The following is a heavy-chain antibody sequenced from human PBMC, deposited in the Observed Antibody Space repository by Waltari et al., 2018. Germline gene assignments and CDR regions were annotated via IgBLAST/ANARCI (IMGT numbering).Heavy chain of an antibody. D-gene: IGHD4-17*01. V-gene: IGHV4-59*01. J-gene: IGHJ4*02. CDR1: GGSISSYY. CDR2: IYYSGST. Sequence: QVQLQESGPGLVTPSETLSLTCTVSGGSISSYYWSWIRQPPGKGLEWIGYIYYSGSTNYNPSLKSRVTISVDTSKNQFSLKLSSVTAADTAVYYCARHSDYGDAWFDYWGQGTLVTVSS. CDR3: ARHSDYGDAWFDY.